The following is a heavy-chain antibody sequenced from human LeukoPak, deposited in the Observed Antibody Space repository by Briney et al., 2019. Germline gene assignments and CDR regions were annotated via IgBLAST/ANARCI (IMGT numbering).Heavy chain of an antibody. CDR3: VRSVRGWYGFFDY. V-gene: IGHV3-74*01. CDR2: INMDGSTT. D-gene: IGHD6-19*01. Sequence: PGGSLRLSCVASGFTLRNSWMHWVRQAPGKGLVWVSRINMDGSTTNYADSVRGRFTISRDNAKNTLHLQMNSLRAEDTAVYYCVRSVRGWYGFFDYWGQGTLVTLSS. J-gene: IGHJ4*02. CDR1: GFTLRNSW.